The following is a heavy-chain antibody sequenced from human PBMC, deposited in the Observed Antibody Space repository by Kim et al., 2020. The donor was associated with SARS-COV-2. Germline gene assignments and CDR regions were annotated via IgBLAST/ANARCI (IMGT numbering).Heavy chain of an antibody. D-gene: IGHD1-1*01. J-gene: IGHJ5*01. V-gene: IGHV3-23*01. CDR2: GGGT. Sequence: GGGTDSADSVKGRFTVSRDDSKNMVYLQRSSLRAEATAVYFCAKGHNCDSWGQGTLVTVSS. CDR3: AKGHNCDS.